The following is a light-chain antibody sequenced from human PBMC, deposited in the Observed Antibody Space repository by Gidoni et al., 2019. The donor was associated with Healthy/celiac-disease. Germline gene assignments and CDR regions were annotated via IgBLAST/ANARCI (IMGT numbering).Light chain of an antibody. V-gene: IGKV1-39*01. CDR3: PPSYNTTLT. Sequence: DIQMTQSPSSLSASVGDRVTITCRASQSISSYLNWYQQKPGKAPKILIYAASSLQSGVPSRFSCSGSGTDFTLTISSLQPENFSTYYCPPSYNTTLTFGGGTKVEIK. J-gene: IGKJ4*01. CDR2: AAS. CDR1: QSISSY.